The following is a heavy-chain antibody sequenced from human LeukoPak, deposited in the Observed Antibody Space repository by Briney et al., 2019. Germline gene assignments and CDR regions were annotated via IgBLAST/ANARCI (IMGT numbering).Heavy chain of an antibody. J-gene: IGHJ6*03. D-gene: IGHD5-18*01. CDR1: GASIRGYY. CDR3: ARTTEGGYTYDYFYYYYMDV. CDR2: IYYSGST. V-gene: IGHV4-59*01. Sequence: SETLSLTCTVSGASIRGYYWSWIRQSPGRGLEWIGYIYYSGSTNYNPSLKSRVTISVDTSKNQFSLKLSSVTAADTAVYYCARTTEGGYTYDYFYYYYMDVWGKGTTVTISS.